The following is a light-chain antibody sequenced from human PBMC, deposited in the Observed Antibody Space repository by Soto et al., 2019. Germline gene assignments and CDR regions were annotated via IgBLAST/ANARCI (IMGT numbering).Light chain of an antibody. Sequence: QSVLTQPPSVSGAPGQRVSISCTGSNSNIGAGYDVHWYQQLPGTAPKLLIYGDINRPSRVPDRFSGSKSGASAFLVSTGLQAEDEDDEYCQSYASSLSGSKVFGGGTQLTVL. CDR3: QSYASSLSGSKV. V-gene: IGLV1-40*01. CDR1: NSNIGAGYD. CDR2: GDI. J-gene: IGLJ3*02.